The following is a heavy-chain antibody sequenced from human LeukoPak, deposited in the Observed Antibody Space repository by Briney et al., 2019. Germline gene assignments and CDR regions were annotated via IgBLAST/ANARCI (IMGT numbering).Heavy chain of an antibody. CDR2: ISSSSSYI. Sequence: PGGSLRLSCAASGFTFSSYSMNWVRQAPGKGLEWVSSISSSSSYIYYADSVKGRFTISRDNAKNSLYLQMTRLRAEDTAVYYCARAIAVAGTASGELDYWGQGTLVTVSS. CDR3: ARAIAVAGTASGELDY. J-gene: IGHJ4*02. D-gene: IGHD6-19*01. CDR1: GFTFSSYS. V-gene: IGHV3-21*01.